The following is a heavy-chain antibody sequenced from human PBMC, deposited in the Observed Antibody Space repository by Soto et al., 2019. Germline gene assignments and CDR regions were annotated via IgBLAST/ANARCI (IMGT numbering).Heavy chain of an antibody. Sequence: EVQLVESGGGLVQPGRSLRLSCAASGFTFDDYAMHWVRQAPGKGLEWVSAISWSSGSIDYADSVKGRFTISRDNAKNSLYLQMNSLRAEDTALYYCAKDRALVLSFYFDYWGQGNLVTVSS. V-gene: IGHV3-9*01. CDR2: ISWSSGSI. CDR3: AKDRALVLSFYFDY. D-gene: IGHD6-13*01. J-gene: IGHJ4*02. CDR1: GFTFDDYA.